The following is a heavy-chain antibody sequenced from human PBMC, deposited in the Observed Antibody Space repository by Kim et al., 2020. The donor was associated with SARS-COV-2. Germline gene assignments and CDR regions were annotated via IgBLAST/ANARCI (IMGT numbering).Heavy chain of an antibody. CDR2: SN. Sequence: SNYYNPALKSRVTISVDTSKNQFSLKLSSVTAADTAVYYCARGPTYYFDYWGQGTLVTVSS. CDR3: ARGPTYYFDY. V-gene: IGHV4-31*02. J-gene: IGHJ4*02.